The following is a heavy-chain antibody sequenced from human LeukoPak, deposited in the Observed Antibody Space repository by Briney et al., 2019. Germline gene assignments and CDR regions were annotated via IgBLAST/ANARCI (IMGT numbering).Heavy chain of an antibody. D-gene: IGHD4-23*01. J-gene: IGHJ4*02. CDR3: ARDYCGGNNLCFADF. V-gene: IGHV3-21*01. Sequence: PGGSLRLSCAASGFTFSSYSMNWVRQAPGKGLEWVSFISSSSSYIYYADSVKGRFTISRDNAKNSLYLQMNSLRAEDTAVYYCARDYCGGNNLCFADFWGQGTLVTVSS. CDR1: GFTFSSYS. CDR2: ISSSSSYI.